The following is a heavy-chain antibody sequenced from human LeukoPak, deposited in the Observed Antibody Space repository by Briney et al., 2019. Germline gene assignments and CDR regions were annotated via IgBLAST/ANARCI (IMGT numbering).Heavy chain of an antibody. V-gene: IGHV3-21*01. CDR2: ISSSSSYI. D-gene: IGHD3-10*01. CDR1: GFTFSSYS. Sequence: GGSLRLSCAASGFTFSSYSMNWVRQAPGKGLEWVSSISSSSSYIYYADSVKGRLTISRDNAKNSLYLQMNSLRAEDTAVYYCEAMVRGVEGYYYYYYMDVWGKGTTVTVSS. CDR3: EAMVRGVEGYYYYYYMDV. J-gene: IGHJ6*03.